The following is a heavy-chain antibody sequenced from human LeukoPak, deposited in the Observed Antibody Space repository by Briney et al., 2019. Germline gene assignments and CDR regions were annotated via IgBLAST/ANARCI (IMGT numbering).Heavy chain of an antibody. J-gene: IGHJ4*02. Sequence: GGSLRLSCAASGFTFSNYAMSWVRQAPGKGLEWVSGISGSGSSTYYGDSVKGRFTISRDKSKNTPYLQMNTLRAEDTAVYYCAKGSDYSNYWGQGTLVTVSS. CDR3: AKGSDYSNY. D-gene: IGHD4-11*01. CDR2: ISGSGSST. V-gene: IGHV3-23*01. CDR1: GFTFSNYA.